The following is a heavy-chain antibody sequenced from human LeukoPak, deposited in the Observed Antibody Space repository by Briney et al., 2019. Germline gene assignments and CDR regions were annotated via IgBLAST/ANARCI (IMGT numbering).Heavy chain of an antibody. J-gene: IGHJ4*02. Sequence: GGSLRLSCAGSGFTFSNSWMGWVRQAPGKGLEWVALFSADGINIYYADSVKGRFTISRDNSKNMLYLQMNSLRAEDTAVYYCAKAAVYSVNWTPFDDWGLGTFVTVSS. CDR2: FSADGINI. V-gene: IGHV3-30*18. CDR1: GFTFSNSW. D-gene: IGHD1-1*01. CDR3: AKAAVYSVNWTPFDD.